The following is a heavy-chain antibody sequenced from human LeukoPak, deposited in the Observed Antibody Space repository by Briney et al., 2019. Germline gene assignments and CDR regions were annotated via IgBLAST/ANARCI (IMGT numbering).Heavy chain of an antibody. CDR1: GGSISSYY. Sequence: PSETLSLTCTVSGGSISSYYWTWIRQPAGKGLEWIGRIYPSGSTNYNPSLKSRVAMSVDTSKNQFSLKLSSVTAADTAVYYCARADYDILTGYYYYFDYWGQGTLVTVSS. D-gene: IGHD3-9*01. CDR2: IYPSGST. J-gene: IGHJ4*02. V-gene: IGHV4-4*07. CDR3: ARADYDILTGYYYYFDY.